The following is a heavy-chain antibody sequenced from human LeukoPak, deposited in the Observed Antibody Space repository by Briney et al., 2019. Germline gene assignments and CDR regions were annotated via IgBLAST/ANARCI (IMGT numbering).Heavy chain of an antibody. D-gene: IGHD3-10*01. J-gene: IGHJ4*02. CDR2: ITSSSNYI. V-gene: IGHV3-21*03. CDR3: ARDCWDYGSGSYCGIDY. CDR1: GFTFSSYN. Sequence: GGSLRLSCAASGFTFSSYNMNWVRQAPGKGLEWVSSITSSSNYIYYADSVKGRFTIPRDNAKNSLYLQMNSLRAEDTTVYYCARDCWDYGSGSYCGIDYWGQGTLVTVSS.